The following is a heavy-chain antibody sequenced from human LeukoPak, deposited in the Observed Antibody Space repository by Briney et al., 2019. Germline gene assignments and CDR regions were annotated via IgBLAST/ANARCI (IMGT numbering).Heavy chain of an antibody. Sequence: SETLSLTCTVSGGSISISSYYGGWIRQPPGKGLEWIGSIYYSGSTYYNPSLKSRVTISVDTSKNQFSLKLSSVTAADTAVYYCARGKQFSYDAFDIWGQGTMVTVSS. CDR1: GGSISISSYY. J-gene: IGHJ3*02. CDR2: IYYSGST. D-gene: IGHD6-19*01. V-gene: IGHV4-39*07. CDR3: ARGKQFSYDAFDI.